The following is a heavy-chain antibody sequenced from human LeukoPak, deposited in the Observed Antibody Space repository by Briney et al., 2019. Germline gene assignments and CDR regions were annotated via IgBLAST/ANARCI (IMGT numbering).Heavy chain of an antibody. V-gene: IGHV3-48*01. Sequence: GGSLRLSCAASGFTFSSYSMNWVRQAPGKGLEWVSYISRCTSTIYYADSVEGRFTISGDNAKNSLYLQMNSLRAEDTAVYYCAAGGYYGINDYWGQGTLVTVSS. CDR2: ISRCTSTI. CDR3: AAGGYYGINDY. CDR1: GFTFSSYS. D-gene: IGHD3-22*01. J-gene: IGHJ4*02.